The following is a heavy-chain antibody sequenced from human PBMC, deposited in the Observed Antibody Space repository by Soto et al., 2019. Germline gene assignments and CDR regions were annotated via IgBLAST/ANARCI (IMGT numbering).Heavy chain of an antibody. Sequence: QVQLQESGPGLVKPSQTLSLTCTVSGGCISSGGYYWSWIRQHPGRGLEWIRYISYSGRSYNNPSPKSRLNISVETSKNQFSLKLSSVTAADTAVYYCARAKAGGYYDYYFDYWGQGTLVTVSS. CDR3: ARAKAGGYYDYYFDY. D-gene: IGHD3-22*01. V-gene: IGHV4-31*03. J-gene: IGHJ4*02. CDR2: ISYSGRS. CDR1: GGCISSGGYY.